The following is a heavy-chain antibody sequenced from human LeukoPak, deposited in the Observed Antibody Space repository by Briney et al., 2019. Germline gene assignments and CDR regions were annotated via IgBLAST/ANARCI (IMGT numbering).Heavy chain of an antibody. J-gene: IGHJ6*02. CDR2: ISAYNGNT. CDR1: GYTFTSYG. CDR3: ARDAGDGMDV. Sequence: ASVKVSCKASGYTFTSYGISWVRQAPGQGLEWMGWISAYNGNTNYAQKLQGRVTMTIETSTSTVYMELRTLKNDDTAVYYCARDAGDGMDVWGLGTTVIVSS. V-gene: IGHV1-18*01.